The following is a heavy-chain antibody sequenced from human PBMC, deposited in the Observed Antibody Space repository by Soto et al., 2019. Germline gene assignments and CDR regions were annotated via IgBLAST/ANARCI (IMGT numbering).Heavy chain of an antibody. CDR2: INQGGSER. D-gene: IGHD1-1*01. J-gene: IGHJ1*01. CDR1: GFPFTVFW. V-gene: IGHV3-7*01. CDR3: ERDGPTQLLVQSYQF. Sequence: EVQLVESGGALVQPGGSLRLSCAASGFPFTVFWMSWVRQVPGKGLEWVANINQGGSERYYVDSVKGRFTISRDNADNSVYLQMNNLRVEDTAVYYCERDGPTQLLVQSYQFWGQGTVVTVSS.